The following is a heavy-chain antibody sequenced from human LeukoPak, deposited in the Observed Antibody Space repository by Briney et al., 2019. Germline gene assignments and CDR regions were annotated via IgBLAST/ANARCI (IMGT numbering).Heavy chain of an antibody. CDR3: ARDYPTSGIVTIFDY. CDR2: ITASGGST. Sequence: GGSLRLSCASSGFTFNNYAMTWIRQAPGKGLEWVSSITASGGSTYCADSVKGRFTISRDNSKNTLYLQMSSLRAEDTAVYYCARDYPTSGIVTIFDYWGQGTLVTVSS. D-gene: IGHD1-1*01. V-gene: IGHV3-23*01. J-gene: IGHJ4*02. CDR1: GFTFNNYA.